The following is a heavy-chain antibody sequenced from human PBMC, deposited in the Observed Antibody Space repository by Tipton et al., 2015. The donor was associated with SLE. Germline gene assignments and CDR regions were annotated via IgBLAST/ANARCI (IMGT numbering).Heavy chain of an antibody. D-gene: IGHD5-18*01. CDR2: INHSGST. J-gene: IGHJ4*02. V-gene: IGHV4-34*01. CDR3: ARHRGYSIGAEFDY. Sequence: TLSLTCDVYGGSFSGYYWSWIRQPPGKGLEWIGEINHSGSTNYNPSLKSRVTISIDTSKNQFSLNLGSVTAADTAVYYCARHRGYSIGAEFDYWGQGTLVTVSS. CDR1: GGSFSGYY.